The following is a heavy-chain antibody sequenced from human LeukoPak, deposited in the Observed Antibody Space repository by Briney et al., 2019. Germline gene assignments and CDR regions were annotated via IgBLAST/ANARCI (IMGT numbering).Heavy chain of an antibody. J-gene: IGHJ4*02. CDR1: GVSISNHY. D-gene: IGHD6-13*01. CDR2: IYGSETT. Sequence: SETLSLTCTVSGVSISNHYWSWIRQPPGKGLEWIGYIYGSETTNYNPSLKSRVTMSVDSSKNQFSLNLSSVTAADTALYYCASRPGGSTWYGVFDFWSRGTLVTVSS. CDR3: ASRPGGSTWYGVFDF. V-gene: IGHV4-59*11.